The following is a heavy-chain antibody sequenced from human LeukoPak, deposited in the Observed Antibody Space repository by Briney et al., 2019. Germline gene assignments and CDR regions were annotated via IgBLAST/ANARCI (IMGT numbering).Heavy chain of an antibody. J-gene: IGHJ4*02. Sequence: SVKVSCKASGGTFSGYAISWVRQAPGQGLEWMGGIIPIFGTANYAQKFQGRVTMTTDTSTSTTYMELRSLRSDDTAVYYCARQKKQTTAIDYWGQGTLVTVSS. CDR1: GGTFSGYA. CDR2: IIPIFGTA. CDR3: ARQKKQTTAIDY. D-gene: IGHD6-25*01. V-gene: IGHV1-69*05.